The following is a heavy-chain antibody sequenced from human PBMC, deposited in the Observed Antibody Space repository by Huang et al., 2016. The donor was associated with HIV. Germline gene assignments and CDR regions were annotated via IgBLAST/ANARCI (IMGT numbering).Heavy chain of an antibody. CDR3: ARSLMGEDPFDI. D-gene: IGHD3-16*01. CDR1: GGPLSGHY. Sequence: QVRLHQWGTGLVRPSETLSLTCAVYGGPLSGHYWSWVRLPPGGSLAWLGDVNHRGSANYTPSLKSRLSMSIDTSKKQFSLKLGSVTAADTALYYCARSLMGEDPFDIWGQGTLVTVSS. V-gene: IGHV4-34*01. J-gene: IGHJ3*02. CDR2: VNHRGSA.